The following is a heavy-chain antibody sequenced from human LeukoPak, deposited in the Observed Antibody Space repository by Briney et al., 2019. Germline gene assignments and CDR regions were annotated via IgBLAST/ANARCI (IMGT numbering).Heavy chain of an antibody. V-gene: IGHV1-2*02. CDR3: ARGGDIVVVPAARKNYYYYMDV. J-gene: IGHJ6*03. CDR2: INPNSGGT. CDR1: GYTFTSYY. Sequence: ASVKVSCKASGYTFTSYYMHWVRQAPGQGLEWMGWINPNSGGTNYAQKFQGRVTMTRDTSISTAYMELSRLRSDDTAVYYCARGGDIVVVPAARKNYYYYMDVWGKGTTVTVSS. D-gene: IGHD2-2*01.